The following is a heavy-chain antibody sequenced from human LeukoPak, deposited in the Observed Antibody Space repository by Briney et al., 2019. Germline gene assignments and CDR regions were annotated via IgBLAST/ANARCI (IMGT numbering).Heavy chain of an antibody. CDR3: ARDLNWETY. J-gene: IGHJ4*02. CDR1: GFTFSISW. Sequence: AGGSLRLSCAASGFTFSISWMTWVRQAPGKGLEWVANIKPDGSQIYYVDSVKGRFTISRDNAKNSLYLQMNSLRAEDTAVYYCARDLNWETYWGQGTLVTVSS. D-gene: IGHD1-1*01. V-gene: IGHV3-7*01. CDR2: IKPDGSQI.